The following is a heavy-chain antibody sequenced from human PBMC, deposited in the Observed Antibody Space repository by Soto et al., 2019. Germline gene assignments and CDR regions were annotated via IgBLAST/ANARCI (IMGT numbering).Heavy chain of an antibody. CDR1: GFTFRRYG. Sequence: XXSLRLSWAASGFTFRRYGMHWVLQAPGKGLEWVAVISYDGSNKYYADSVKGRFTISRDNSKNTLYLQMNSLRDEDTAVYYCAKETTRYYYDSSGPQDYWGQGTLVTVSS. CDR3: AKETTRYYYDSSGPQDY. J-gene: IGHJ4*02. D-gene: IGHD3-22*01. V-gene: IGHV3-30*18. CDR2: ISYDGSNK.